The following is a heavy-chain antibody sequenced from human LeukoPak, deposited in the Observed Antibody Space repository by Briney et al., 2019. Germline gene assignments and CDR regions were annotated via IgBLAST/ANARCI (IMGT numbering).Heavy chain of an antibody. CDR3: ASAPRYCSSTSCYDAFDI. D-gene: IGHD2-2*01. V-gene: IGHV4-61*01. Sequence: SETLSLTCTVSGGSVSSGSYYWSWIRQPPGKGLEWIGYIYYSGSTNYNPSLKSRVTISVDTSKNQFSLKLSSVTAADTAVYYCASAPRYCSSTSCYDAFDIWGQGTMVTVSS. J-gene: IGHJ3*02. CDR2: IYYSGST. CDR1: GGSVSSGSYY.